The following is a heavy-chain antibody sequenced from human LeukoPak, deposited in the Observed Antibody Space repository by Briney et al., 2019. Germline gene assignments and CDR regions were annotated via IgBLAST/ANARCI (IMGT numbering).Heavy chain of an antibody. Sequence: GGSLRLSCAASGFTFSSSAMSWVRQAPGKGLGWVASIKHDGSEKYYVDSVRGRFTISRDNTMNSLYLQMSSLRAEDTAVYYCATDRGWRTSGYYLYYFEYWGQGTLVTYSS. CDR1: GFTFSSSA. CDR2: IKHDGSEK. V-gene: IGHV3-7*01. J-gene: IGHJ4*02. CDR3: ATDRGWRTSGYYLYYFEY. D-gene: IGHD3-3*01.